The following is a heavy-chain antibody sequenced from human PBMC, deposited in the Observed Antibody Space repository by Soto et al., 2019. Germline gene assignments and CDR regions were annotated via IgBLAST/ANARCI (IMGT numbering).Heavy chain of an antibody. J-gene: IGHJ6*02. CDR3: ARSWDYYYYGMDV. V-gene: IGHV1-2*04. CDR1: GYTFTGYY. CDR2: INPNSGGT. Sequence: ASVKVSCKASGYTFTGYYMHWVRQAPGQGLEWRGWINPNSGGTNYAQKFQGWVTMTRDTSISTAYMELSRLRSDDTAVYYCARSWDYYYYGMDVWGQGTTVTVSS. D-gene: IGHD3-16*01.